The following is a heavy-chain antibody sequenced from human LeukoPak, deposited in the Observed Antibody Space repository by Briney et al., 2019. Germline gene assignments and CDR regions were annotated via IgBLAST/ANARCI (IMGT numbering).Heavy chain of an antibody. CDR3: ARCAGVGATLTYYYYYGMDV. V-gene: IGHV3-7*01. CDR1: GFTFSSYW. Sequence: GGSLRLSCAASGFTFSSYWMSWVRQAPGKGPEWVANIKQDGSEKYYVDSVKGRFTISRDNAKNSLYLQMNSLRAEDTAVYYCARCAGVGATLTYYYYYGMDVWGQGTTVTVSS. D-gene: IGHD1-26*01. CDR2: IKQDGSEK. J-gene: IGHJ6*02.